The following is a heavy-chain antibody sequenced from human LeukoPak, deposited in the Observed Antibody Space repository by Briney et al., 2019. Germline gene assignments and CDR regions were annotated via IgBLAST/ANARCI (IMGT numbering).Heavy chain of an antibody. D-gene: IGHD3-22*01. V-gene: IGHV3-23*01. J-gene: IGHJ4*02. CDR1: GFTFSSYA. CDR3: AKDLAPAYYYDSSGYYFDY. Sequence: QSGGSLRLSCAASGFTFSSYAMSWVRQAPGKGLEWVSAISGSGGSTYYADSVKGRYTISRDNSKNTLYLQMNSLRAEDTAVYYCAKDLAPAYYYDSSGYYFDYWGQGTLVTVSS. CDR2: ISGSGGST.